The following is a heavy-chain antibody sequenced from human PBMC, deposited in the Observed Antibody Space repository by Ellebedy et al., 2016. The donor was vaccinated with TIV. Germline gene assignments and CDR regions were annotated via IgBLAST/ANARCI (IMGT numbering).Heavy chain of an antibody. CDR3: ARWLGPVPAARGFDP. D-gene: IGHD2-2*01. V-gene: IGHV1-69*04. CDR2: IIPILGIA. Sequence: ASVKVSCKASGGTFSSYAISWVRQAPGQGLEWMGRIIPILGIANYAQKFQGRVTITADKSTSTAYMELSSLRSEDTAVYYCARWLGPVPAARGFDPWGQGTLVTVSS. CDR1: GGTFSSYA. J-gene: IGHJ5*02.